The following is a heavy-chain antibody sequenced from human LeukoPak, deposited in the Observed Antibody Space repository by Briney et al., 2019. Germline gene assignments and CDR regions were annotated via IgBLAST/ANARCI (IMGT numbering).Heavy chain of an antibody. CDR1: GFTFSSYA. D-gene: IGHD3-22*01. J-gene: IGHJ4*02. Sequence: GGSLRLSCAASGFTFSSYAMSWVRQAPGKGLEWVSAVSDGGGSTYYADSVKGRFTISRGNSKNTLYLQMTSLRAEDTAVYYCARADYYDSSGYNDYWGQGTLVTVSS. CDR3: ARADYYDSSGYNDY. CDR2: VSDGGGST. V-gene: IGHV3-23*01.